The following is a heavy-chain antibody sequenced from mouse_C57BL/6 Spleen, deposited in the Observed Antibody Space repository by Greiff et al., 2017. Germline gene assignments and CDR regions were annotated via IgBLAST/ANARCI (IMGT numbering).Heavy chain of an antibody. J-gene: IGHJ2*01. V-gene: IGHV1-61*01. CDR1: GYTFTSYW. Sequence: QVQLQQPGAELVRPGSSVKLSCKASGYTFTSYWMDWVKQRPGQGLEWIGNIYPSDSETHYNQKFKDKATLTVDKSSITAYMQLSSLTSEDSAVYYCARSYYGSSGNYWGQGTTLTVSS. D-gene: IGHD1-1*01. CDR2: IYPSDSET. CDR3: ARSYYGSSGNY.